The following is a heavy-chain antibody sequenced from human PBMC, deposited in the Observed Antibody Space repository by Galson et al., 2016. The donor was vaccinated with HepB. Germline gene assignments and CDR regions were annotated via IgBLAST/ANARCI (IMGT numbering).Heavy chain of an antibody. CDR2: IYTGGSS. CDR1: GASISSGDHF. CDR3: ARESRFLVGSGFEL. V-gene: IGHV4-61*09. D-gene: IGHD3-3*01. Sequence: LSLTCAVAGASISSGDHFWTWIRQPAGKGLEWIRHIYTGGSSEFNPSLRSRVTISIDTSENQFSLKMTAVTAADTAVYYCARESRFLVGSGFELWGQGRLVTVSS. J-gene: IGHJ4*02.